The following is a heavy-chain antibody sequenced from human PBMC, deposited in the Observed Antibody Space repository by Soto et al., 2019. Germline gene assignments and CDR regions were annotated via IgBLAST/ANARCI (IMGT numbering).Heavy chain of an antibody. V-gene: IGHV4-4*02. CDR3: ARDGGDYYGSGSSKASMNYYGMDV. D-gene: IGHD3-10*01. CDR2: IYHSGST. Sequence: QVQLQESGPGLVKPSGTLSLTCAVSGGSISSSNWWSWVRQPPGKGLEWIGEIYHSGSTNYNPSLKSRVTISVDKSKNQFSLKLSSVTAADTAVYYCARDGGDYYGSGSSKASMNYYGMDVWGQGTTVTVSS. J-gene: IGHJ6*02. CDR1: GGSISSSNW.